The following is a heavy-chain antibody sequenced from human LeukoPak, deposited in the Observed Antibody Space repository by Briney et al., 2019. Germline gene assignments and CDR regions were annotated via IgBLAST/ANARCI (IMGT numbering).Heavy chain of an antibody. CDR1: GFTFSSHA. J-gene: IGHJ4*02. CDR2: ISQDGSER. CDR3: VREPGPGYFDY. D-gene: IGHD6-13*01. Sequence: GGSLRLSCSGSGFTFSSHAMHWVRQAPGKGLEWVAVISQDGSERHHTDSVKGRFTISRDNSRNTLYLQMNSLRPEDTAVYYCVREPGPGYFDYWGQGTLVTVSS. V-gene: IGHV3-30-3*01.